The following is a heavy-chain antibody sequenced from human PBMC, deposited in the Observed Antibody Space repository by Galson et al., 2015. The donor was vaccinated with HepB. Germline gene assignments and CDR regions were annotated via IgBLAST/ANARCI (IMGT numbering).Heavy chain of an antibody. CDR3: VRDVPTAVLDY. CDR1: GFAFEHLW. V-gene: IGHV3-74*03. Sequence: SLRLSCAASGFAFEHLWMHWVRQVPGKGLVWVSRITSDGSDTKYADFVEGRFNVSRDNAKNTLFLQMNSLRPEDTAIYYCVRDVPTAVLDYWGQGTQVTVSS. J-gene: IGHJ4*02. CDR2: ITSDGSDT. D-gene: IGHD4-11*01.